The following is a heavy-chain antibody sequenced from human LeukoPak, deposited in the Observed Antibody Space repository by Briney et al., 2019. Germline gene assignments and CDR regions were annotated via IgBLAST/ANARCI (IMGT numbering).Heavy chain of an antibody. D-gene: IGHD4-17*01. V-gene: IGHV3-20*04. CDR2: INWSVGST. Sequence: PGGSLRLSCAASGFTFDDYGMSWVRQAPGKGLEWVSDINWSVGSTAYADSVKGRFTISRDNAKNSLYLQMNSLRVEDTALYYCARDFDHDYGDFYFDYWGQGTLVTVSS. CDR3: ARDFDHDYGDFYFDY. J-gene: IGHJ4*02. CDR1: GFTFDDYG.